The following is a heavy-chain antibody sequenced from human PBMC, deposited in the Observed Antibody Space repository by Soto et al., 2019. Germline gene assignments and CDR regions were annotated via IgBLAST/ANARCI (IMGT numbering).Heavy chain of an antibody. Sequence: PGGSLRLSCAASGFTFSNAWMNWVRQAPGKGLEWVGRIKSKTDGGTTDYAAPVKGRFTISRDDSKNTLYLQMNSLKTEDTAVYYCTTGFQSSGWLLPRHWFGPWGQGTLVTV. CDR3: TTGFQSSGWLLPRHWFGP. V-gene: IGHV3-15*07. CDR2: IKSKTDGGTT. J-gene: IGHJ5*02. CDR1: GFTFSNAW. D-gene: IGHD6-19*01.